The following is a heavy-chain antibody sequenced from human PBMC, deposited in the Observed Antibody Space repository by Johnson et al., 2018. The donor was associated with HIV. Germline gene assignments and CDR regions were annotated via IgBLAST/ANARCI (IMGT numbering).Heavy chain of an antibody. V-gene: IGHV3-30*03. Sequence: QVQLVESGGGVVQPGRSLRLSCAASGFSFSSYAMHWVRQSPGKGLEWVAVISYDGSNEYYAESVKGRFTISRDNSKNTLYLQMNSLRAEDTAVYYCAREGPMVRSGAFDIWGQGTMVTVSS. J-gene: IGHJ3*02. CDR3: AREGPMVRSGAFDI. CDR1: GFSFSSYA. CDR2: ISYDGSNE. D-gene: IGHD3-10*01.